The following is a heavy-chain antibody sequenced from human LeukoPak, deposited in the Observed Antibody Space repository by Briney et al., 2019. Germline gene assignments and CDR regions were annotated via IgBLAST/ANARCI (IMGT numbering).Heavy chain of an antibody. Sequence: GGSLRLSCTVSGFTVCSNSMSWGRQAPGEGLEWVSFIYIAGSTHYSASVKGRFTISPYNSKNTMYLQMYSLRAEHTAVYFCVRRAGAYTHPYDYWGQGTLVTVS. J-gene: IGHJ4*02. V-gene: IGHV3-53*01. CDR2: IYIAGST. CDR3: VRRAGAYTHPYDY. CDR1: GFTVCSNS. D-gene: IGHD3-16*01.